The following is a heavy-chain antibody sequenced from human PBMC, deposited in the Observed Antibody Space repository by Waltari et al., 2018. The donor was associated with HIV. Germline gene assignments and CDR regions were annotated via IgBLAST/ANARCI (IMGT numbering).Heavy chain of an antibody. CDR2: DWNDGSTT. CDR1: GFIFGSFG. V-gene: IGHV3-33*01. D-gene: IGHD3-10*01. CDR3: AREALGKGDAFDI. Sequence: QMQVVESGGGVVQPGGSLRLSCETSGFIFGSFGMHWVRQAPGKGLGGVVVDWNDGSTTYYACSVKGRFTIFRDNLRDTIFLQMNNLRVEDTAIYYCAREALGKGDAFDIWGQGTKVTVSS. J-gene: IGHJ3*02.